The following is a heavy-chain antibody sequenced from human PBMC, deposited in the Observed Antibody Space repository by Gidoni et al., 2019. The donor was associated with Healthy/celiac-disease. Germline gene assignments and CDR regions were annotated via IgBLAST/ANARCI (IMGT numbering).Heavy chain of an antibody. J-gene: IGHJ3*02. CDR2: IWYDGSNK. Sequence: QVQLVESGGGVVQPGRSLRLSCAASGFTFSSYGMHWVRQAPGKGLEWVAVIWYDGSNKYYADSVKGRFTISRDNSKNTLYLQRNSLRAEDTAVYYCARDRQQLVLDAFDIWGQGTMVTVSS. V-gene: IGHV3-33*01. D-gene: IGHD6-13*01. CDR3: ARDRQQLVLDAFDI. CDR1: GFTFSSYG.